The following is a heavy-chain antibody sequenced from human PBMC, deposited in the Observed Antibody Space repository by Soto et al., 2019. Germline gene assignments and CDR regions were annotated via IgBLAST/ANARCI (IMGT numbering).Heavy chain of an antibody. V-gene: IGHV3-48*03. CDR1: GFTFSSYE. Sequence: SLRLSCAASGFTFSSYEMNWVRQAPGKGLEWVSYISSSGSTIYYADSVKGRFTISRDNAKNSLYLQMNSLRAEDTAVYYCARDHTGGYYYYGMDVWGQGTTVTASS. J-gene: IGHJ6*02. D-gene: IGHD5-18*01. CDR3: ARDHTGGYYYYGMDV. CDR2: ISSSGSTI.